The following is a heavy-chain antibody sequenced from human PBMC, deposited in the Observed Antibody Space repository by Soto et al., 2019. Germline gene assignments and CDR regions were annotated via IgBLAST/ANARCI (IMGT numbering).Heavy chain of an antibody. CDR2: IYYSGST. D-gene: IGHD3-3*01. J-gene: IGHJ6*02. CDR1: GGSISSYY. V-gene: IGHV4-59*01. Sequence: PSETLSLTCTVSGGSISSYYWSWIRQPPGKGLEWIGYIYYSGSTNYNPSLKSRVTISVDTSKNQFSLKLSSVTAADTAVYYCARYTYYDFWSGYNYYYYGMDVWGQGTTVTV. CDR3: ARYTYYDFWSGYNYYYYGMDV.